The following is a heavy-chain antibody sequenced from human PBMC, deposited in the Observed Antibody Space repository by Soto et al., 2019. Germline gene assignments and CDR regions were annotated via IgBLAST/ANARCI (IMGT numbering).Heavy chain of an antibody. J-gene: IGHJ4*02. CDR1: GFSFSDIS. V-gene: IGHV3-21*01. CDR3: ASGSAHVRVQTFDY. D-gene: IGHD3-3*01. Sequence: EVYLIESGGGLVKPGGSLRLSCAASGFSFSDISMHWVRQAPGKGLEWVSAISGDSRSIYYADSVRGRFTISRDNAEKSLYLQLNSLTAEDTAVYSCASGSAHVRVQTFDYWGQGSLVTVSS. CDR2: ISGDSRSI.